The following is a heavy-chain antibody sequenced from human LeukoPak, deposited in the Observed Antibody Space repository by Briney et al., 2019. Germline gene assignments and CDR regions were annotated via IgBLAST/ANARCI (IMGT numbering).Heavy chain of an antibody. CDR2: ISGSGGST. Sequence: GGTLRLSCAASGFTFSSYGMSWVRQAPGKGLEWVSAISGSGGSTYYADSVKGRFTISRDNSKNTLYLQMNSLRAEDTAVYYCARGSYDYVWGSYTFHVWGKGTTVTVSS. V-gene: IGHV3-23*01. J-gene: IGHJ6*04. D-gene: IGHD3-16*01. CDR1: GFTFSSYG. CDR3: ARGSYDYVWGSYTFHV.